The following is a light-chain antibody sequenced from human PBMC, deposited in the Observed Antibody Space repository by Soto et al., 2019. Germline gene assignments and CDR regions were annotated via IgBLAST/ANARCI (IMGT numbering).Light chain of an antibody. V-gene: IGKV3-11*01. CDR3: QQRTNWPPTWT. CDR2: DAS. CDR1: QSVSTY. J-gene: IGKJ1*01. Sequence: EIVLTQSPAIPSLSPGKRATLSCRASQSVSTYLAWYQQRPGQAPRLLVYDASNRATDIPARFSGSGSGTDFTLTISSLEPEDFAVYYCQQRTNWPPTWTFGPGTKVAIK.